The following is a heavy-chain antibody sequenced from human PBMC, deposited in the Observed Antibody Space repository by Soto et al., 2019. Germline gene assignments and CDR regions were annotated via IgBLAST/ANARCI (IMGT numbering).Heavy chain of an antibody. Sequence: QVQLEQSGAEVKKPGASVKVSCKTSGYTFTSYTLHWVRQAPGQGLEWMGWINAGNGREKYSQRFKDRVGLSTDKSAATAYMELRSLRSEDTAMYYCARGGGWVGEASFDSWGQGTLVTVSS. CDR3: ARGGGWVGEASFDS. CDR1: GYTFTSYT. D-gene: IGHD3-10*01. V-gene: IGHV1-3*01. J-gene: IGHJ4*02. CDR2: INAGNGRE.